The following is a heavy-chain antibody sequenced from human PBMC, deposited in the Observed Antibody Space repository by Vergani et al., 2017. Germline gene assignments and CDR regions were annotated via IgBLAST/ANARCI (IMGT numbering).Heavy chain of an antibody. CDR2: INPNSGGT. J-gene: IGHJ3*02. Sequence: QVQLVQSGAEVKKPGASVKVSCKVSGYTLTELSMHWVRQAPGKGLEWMGWINPNSGGTNYAQKFQGRVTMTRDTSISTAYMELSRLRSDDTAVYYCAREYSSSSGGDAFDIWGQGTMVTVSS. V-gene: IGHV1-2*02. CDR1: GYTLTELS. D-gene: IGHD6-6*01. CDR3: AREYSSSSGGDAFDI.